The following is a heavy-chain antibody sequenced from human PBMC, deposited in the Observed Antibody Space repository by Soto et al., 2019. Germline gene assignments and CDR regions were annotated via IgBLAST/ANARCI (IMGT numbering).Heavy chain of an antibody. J-gene: IGHJ4*02. Sequence: PSETLSLTCAVYGGSFSGYYWSWIRQPPGKGLEWIGEINHSGSTNYNPSLKRRVTISVDTSKNQFSLKLSSVTAADTAVYYCARGPLRGSSYGYFDYWGQGTLVTVSS. CDR2: INHSGST. CDR3: ARGPLRGSSYGYFDY. D-gene: IGHD5-18*01. CDR1: GGSFSGYY. V-gene: IGHV4-34*01.